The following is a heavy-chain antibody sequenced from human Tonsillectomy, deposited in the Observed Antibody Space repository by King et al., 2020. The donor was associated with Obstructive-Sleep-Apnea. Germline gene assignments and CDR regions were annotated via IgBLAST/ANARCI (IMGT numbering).Heavy chain of an antibody. CDR1: GFTFSSYW. J-gene: IGHJ4*02. Sequence: VQLVESGGGLVQPGGSLRLSCAASGFTFSSYWMHWVRQAPGKGLVWVARINNDGSSTNYADSVKGRFTTSRDNAKNTLYLQMNSRRAEDTAVYYCARDKFLTGLCYWGQGTLVTVSS. CDR3: ARDKFLTGLCY. V-gene: IGHV3-74*01. D-gene: IGHD3-9*01. CDR2: INNDGSST.